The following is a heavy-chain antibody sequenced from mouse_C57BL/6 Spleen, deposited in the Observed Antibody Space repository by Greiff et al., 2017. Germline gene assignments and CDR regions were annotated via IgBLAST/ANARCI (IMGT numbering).Heavy chain of an antibody. CDR2: IYPGSGSN. Sequence: VQLPQPGAELVKPGASVKLSCKASGYTFTSYWITWVKQRPGQGLEWIGDIYPGSGSNNYTEKFKSNDAHTVDTPVSTSCMQLRSLTSEDSAVYYCARVEIDYYGSREWYFDVWGTGTTVTVSS. D-gene: IGHD1-1*01. V-gene: IGHV1-55*01. CDR3: ARVEIDYYGSREWYFDV. CDR1: GYTFTSYW. J-gene: IGHJ1*03.